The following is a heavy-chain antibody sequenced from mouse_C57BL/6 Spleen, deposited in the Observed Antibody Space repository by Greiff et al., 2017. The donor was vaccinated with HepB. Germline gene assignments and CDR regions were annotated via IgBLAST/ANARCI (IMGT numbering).Heavy chain of an antibody. Sequence: EVHLVESGGGLVKPGGSLKLSCAASGFTFSSYAMSWVRQTPEKRLEWVATISDGGSYTYYPDNVKGRFTISRDNAKNNLYLQMSHLKSEDTAMYYCARDKTTVVATRNWDFDVWGTGTTVTVSS. J-gene: IGHJ1*03. V-gene: IGHV5-4*01. CDR3: ARDKTTVVATRNWDFDV. CDR1: GFTFSSYA. CDR2: ISDGGSYT. D-gene: IGHD1-1*01.